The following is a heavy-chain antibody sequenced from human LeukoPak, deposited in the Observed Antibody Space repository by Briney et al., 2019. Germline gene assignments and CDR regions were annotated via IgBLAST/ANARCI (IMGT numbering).Heavy chain of an antibody. V-gene: IGHV3-21*01. CDR3: ARDYEIY. Sequence: GGSLRLSCAASGFTFSSYSMNWVRQAPGRGLEWVSSISSSSSYIYYGDSVKGRFTISRDNAKDSLYLQMNSLRAEDTAVYYCARDYEIYWGQGTLVTVSS. CDR2: ISSSSSYI. J-gene: IGHJ4*02. CDR1: GFTFSSYS. D-gene: IGHD5-12*01.